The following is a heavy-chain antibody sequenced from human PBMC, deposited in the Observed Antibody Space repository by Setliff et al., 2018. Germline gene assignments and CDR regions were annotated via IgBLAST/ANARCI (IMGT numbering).Heavy chain of an antibody. D-gene: IGHD5-12*01. V-gene: IGHV3-48*03. Sequence: PGGSLRLSCAASGFTFRSYGMHWVRQSPGKGLEWLSYISTTGDTISYADSVKGRFTVSRDNAANSVSLRMSSLSPEDTAVYFCARDVLSYTAYHWLNFWGPGALVTVSS. CDR3: ARDVLSYTAYHWLNF. J-gene: IGHJ4*02. CDR2: ISTTGDTI. CDR1: GFTFRSYG.